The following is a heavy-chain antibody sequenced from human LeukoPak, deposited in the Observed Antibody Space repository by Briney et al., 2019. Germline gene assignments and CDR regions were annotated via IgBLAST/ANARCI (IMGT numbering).Heavy chain of an antibody. Sequence: ASVKVSCKASGYTFTSYYMHWVRQAPGQGLEWMGIINPSGGSTSYAQKFQGRVTMTRDTSTSTVYMELSSLRSEDTAVYYCARVITFGGVIVLFDYWGQGTLVTVSS. CDR2: INPSGGST. D-gene: IGHD3-16*02. CDR3: ARVITFGGVIVLFDY. CDR1: GYTFTSYY. J-gene: IGHJ4*02. V-gene: IGHV1-46*01.